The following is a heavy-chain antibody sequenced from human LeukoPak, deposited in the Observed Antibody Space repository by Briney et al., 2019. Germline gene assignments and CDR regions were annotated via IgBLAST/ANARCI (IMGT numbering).Heavy chain of an antibody. D-gene: IGHD1-7*01. V-gene: IGHV4-39*01. CDR3: AGHLRNSPLDY. Sequence: SETLSLTCTVSGGSISSSSYYWGWIRQPPGKGLEWIGSIYYSGCTYYNPSLKSRVTISVDTSKNQFSLKLSSVTAADTAVYYCAGHLRNSPLDYWGQGTLVTVSS. CDR2: IYYSGCT. J-gene: IGHJ4*02. CDR1: GGSISSSSYY.